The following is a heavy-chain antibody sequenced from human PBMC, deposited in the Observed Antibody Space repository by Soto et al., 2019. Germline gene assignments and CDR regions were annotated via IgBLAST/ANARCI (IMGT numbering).Heavy chain of an antibody. Sequence: QVQLVQSGAEVRKSGSSVKVSCKAAGGTFSDYALSWVRQAPGQGLEWMGGIIPMFATTNYAQKFQGRVTITADDSATTAHMELSSLKAEDTAVYYCARGRGIGFCSTWNIYWYYNMDVWGQGPTVTVSS. CDR1: GGTFSDYA. CDR2: IIPMFATT. CDR3: ARGRGIGFCSTWNIYWYYNMDV. V-gene: IGHV1-69*01. J-gene: IGHJ6*02. D-gene: IGHD6-13*01.